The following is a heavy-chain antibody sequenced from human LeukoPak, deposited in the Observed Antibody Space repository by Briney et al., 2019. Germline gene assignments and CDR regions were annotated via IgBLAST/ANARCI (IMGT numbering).Heavy chain of an antibody. CDR3: ARENGVVVTAIPSGGDAFDI. Sequence: GGSLRLSCAASGFTFSSYSMNWVRQAPGKELEWVSSISGSSSYIYYADSVKGRFTISRDNAKNSLYLQMNSLRAEDTAVYYCARENGVVVTAIPSGGDAFDIWGQGTMVTVSS. V-gene: IGHV3-21*01. CDR1: GFTFSSYS. D-gene: IGHD2-21*02. CDR2: ISGSSSYI. J-gene: IGHJ3*02.